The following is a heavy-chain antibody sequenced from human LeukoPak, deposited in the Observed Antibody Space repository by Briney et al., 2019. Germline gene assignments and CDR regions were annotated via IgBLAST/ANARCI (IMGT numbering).Heavy chain of an antibody. V-gene: IGHV3-21*01. D-gene: IGHD2-15*01. J-gene: IGHJ3*02. CDR3: ARVGCSGGSCYHDAFDI. CDR2: ISRDSRYI. Sequence: GGSLRLSCAASGFTFTSYSMNWVRQAPGKGLEWVSSISRDSRYIYYADSVKGRFTISRDNAKNSLYLQMNSLRAEDTAVYYCARVGCSGGSCYHDAFDIWGQGTMVTVSS. CDR1: GFTFTSYS.